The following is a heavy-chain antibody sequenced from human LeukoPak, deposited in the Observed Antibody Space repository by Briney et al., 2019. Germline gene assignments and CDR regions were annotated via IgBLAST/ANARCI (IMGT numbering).Heavy chain of an antibody. CDR3: AKGVFGVNQVFHY. D-gene: IGHD3-3*01. CDR1: GFTFNTCA. Sequence: GGSLRLSCEASGFTFNTCAMSWVRQAPGKGLEWVSAISESGSGTYYADSVKGRFTISRDNSKNTLYLQMNSLRVDDTALYYCAKGVFGVNQVFHYWGQGTLVTVSS. J-gene: IGHJ4*02. CDR2: ISESGSGT. V-gene: IGHV3-23*01.